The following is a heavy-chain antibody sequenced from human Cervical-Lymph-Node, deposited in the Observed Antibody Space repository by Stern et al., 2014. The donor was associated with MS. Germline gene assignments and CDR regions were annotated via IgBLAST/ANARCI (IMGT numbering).Heavy chain of an antibody. V-gene: IGHV1-18*01. CDR3: ARHSVKSTSNFDY. CDR2: ISGYNCDT. CDR1: GYTFTSYG. D-gene: IGHD2-21*01. J-gene: IGHJ4*02. Sequence: VHLVESGPEMKKPGASVKVSCKALGYTFTSYGISWVRQAPGQGLEWMGWISGYNCDTKYAQKFQGRVTMTTDTSTSTAYMELRSLRSDDTAVYYCARHSVKSTSNFDYWGQGTQVTVSS.